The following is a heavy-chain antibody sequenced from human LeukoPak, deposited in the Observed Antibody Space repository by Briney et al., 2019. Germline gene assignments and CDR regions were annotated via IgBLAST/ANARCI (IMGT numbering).Heavy chain of an antibody. D-gene: IGHD3-22*01. Sequence: GGSLRLSCATSGFSFSSYAMSWVRQAPGKGLEWVSAMSSSDDGRYYAASVRGRFTISRDTSRSTLYLQMNSLRAEDAAVYYCAKNVKGYYYDSSDYWGQGTLVTVSS. CDR2: MSSSDDGR. J-gene: IGHJ4*02. V-gene: IGHV3-23*01. CDR1: GFSFSSYA. CDR3: AKNVKGYYYDSSDY.